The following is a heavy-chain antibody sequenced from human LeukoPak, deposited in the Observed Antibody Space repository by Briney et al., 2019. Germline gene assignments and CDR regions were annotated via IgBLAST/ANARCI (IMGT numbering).Heavy chain of an antibody. J-gene: IGHJ4*02. CDR1: GITFSSHS. Sequence: GGSLRLSCAASGITFSSHSMSWVRQAPGKGLEWVANVKEDGSEKNYVDSVKGRFTISRDNAISSLYLQMNSLRAEDTAVYFCARLLHYESSGYRPVDCWGQGTLVTVSS. CDR2: VKEDGSEK. D-gene: IGHD3-22*01. V-gene: IGHV3-7*01. CDR3: ARLLHYESSGYRPVDC.